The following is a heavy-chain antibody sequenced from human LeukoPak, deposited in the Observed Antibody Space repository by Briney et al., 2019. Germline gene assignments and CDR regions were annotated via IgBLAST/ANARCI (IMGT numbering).Heavy chain of an antibody. J-gene: IGHJ5*02. Sequence: PSETLSLTCAVYGGSFSGYYWSWIRQPPGKGLEWIGEINHSGSTNYNPSLKSRVTISVDTSKNQFSLKLSSVTAADTAVYYCARHPLLRSSSWYGHPREQGNWFDPWGQGTLVTVSS. CDR2: INHSGST. CDR1: GGSFSGYY. CDR3: ARHPLLRSSSWYGHPREQGNWFDP. D-gene: IGHD6-13*01. V-gene: IGHV4-34*01.